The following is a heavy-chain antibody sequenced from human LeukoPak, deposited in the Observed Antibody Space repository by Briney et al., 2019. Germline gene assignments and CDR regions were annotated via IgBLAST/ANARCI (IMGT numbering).Heavy chain of an antibody. D-gene: IGHD6-19*01. V-gene: IGHV1-2*02. Sequence: ASVKVSCKASGYTFTGYYMHLVRQAPGPGLDWMGWINPNSGDTNYAQKFQGRVTVTRDTSISTAYMELSRLRFDDAAVYYWGRGRSSCWYVHPTLVYWGQGTLVSVPS. CDR3: GRGRSSCWYVHPTLVY. J-gene: IGHJ4*02. CDR2: INPNSGDT. CDR1: GYTFTGYY.